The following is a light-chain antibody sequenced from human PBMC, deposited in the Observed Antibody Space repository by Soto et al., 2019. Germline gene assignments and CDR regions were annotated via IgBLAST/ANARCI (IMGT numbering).Light chain of an antibody. CDR2: ATS. CDR3: LQHNTYPRT. V-gene: IGKV1-17*01. Sequence: DIQMTHSPSSLSASVGDRVTLTCRASQGIGNDLGWYQQKPGKAPKRLIYATSSLQSGVPSRFSGSGSGTEFTLTISSLQPEDFATYYCLQHNTYPRTFVQGTKVEIK. CDR1: QGIGND. J-gene: IGKJ1*01.